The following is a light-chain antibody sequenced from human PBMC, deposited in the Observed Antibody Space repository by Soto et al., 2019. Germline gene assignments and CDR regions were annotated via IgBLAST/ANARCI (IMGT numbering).Light chain of an antibody. CDR3: QQYGSSPWT. Sequence: EIVLTQSPGTLSLSPGERATLSCRASQTIRSNYLAWYQQRPGQAPRLLIYGASSRATGIPDRFSGSGSGTDFTLTVCRLEPEDFAVYYCQQYGSSPWTFGQGTKVEIK. CDR1: QTIRSNY. J-gene: IGKJ1*01. CDR2: GAS. V-gene: IGKV3-20*01.